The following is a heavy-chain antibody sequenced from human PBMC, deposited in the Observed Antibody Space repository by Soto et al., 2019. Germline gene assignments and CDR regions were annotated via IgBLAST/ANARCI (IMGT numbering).Heavy chain of an antibody. J-gene: IGHJ6*02. D-gene: IGHD2-15*01. CDR1: GYSFTSYG. Sequence: GASVKVSCKASGYSFTSYGISWVRQTPGQGLDWMGWITTYNGNTKYAQDLQGRVTMTTDTSTSTAYMELRSLRSDDTAVYYCARFSGGVYNTYYFYYCMDVWGQGTTVTVSS. V-gene: IGHV1-18*04. CDR3: ARFSGGVYNTYYFYYCMDV. CDR2: ITTYNGNT.